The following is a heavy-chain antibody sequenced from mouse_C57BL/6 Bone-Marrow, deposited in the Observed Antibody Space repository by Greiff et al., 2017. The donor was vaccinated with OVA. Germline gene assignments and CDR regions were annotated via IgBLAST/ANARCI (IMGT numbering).Heavy chain of an antibody. V-gene: IGHV3-6*01. Sequence: ESGPGLVKPSQSLSLTCSVTGYSITSGYYWNWIRQFPGNKLEWMGYISYDGSNNYNPSLKNRISITRDTSKNQFFLKLNSVTTEDTATYYCARDYSSGYVDYAMDYWGQGTSVTVSS. CDR1: GYSITSGYY. CDR2: ISYDGSN. CDR3: ARDYSSGYVDYAMDY. D-gene: IGHD3-2*02. J-gene: IGHJ4*01.